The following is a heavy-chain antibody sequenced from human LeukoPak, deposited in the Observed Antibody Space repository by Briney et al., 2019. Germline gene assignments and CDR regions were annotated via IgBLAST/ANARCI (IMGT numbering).Heavy chain of an antibody. D-gene: IGHD1-26*01. CDR2: IIPILGIA. V-gene: IGHV1-69*04. Sequence: ASVKVSCKASGGTFSSYTISWVRQAPGQGLEWMGRIIPILGIANYAQKFQGRVTITADKSTSTAYMELSSLRSEDTAVYYCARDLLSAGATLGLGYWGQEPWSPSPQ. J-gene: IGHJ4*01. CDR1: GGTFSSYT. CDR3: ARDLLSAGATLGLGY.